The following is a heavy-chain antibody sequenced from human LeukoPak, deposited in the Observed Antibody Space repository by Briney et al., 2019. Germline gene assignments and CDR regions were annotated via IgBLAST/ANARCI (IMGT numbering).Heavy chain of an antibody. Sequence: GASVKVSCKASGGTFSSYAISWVRQAPGQGLEWMGGIIPIFGTANYAQKFQGRVTITADESTSTAYMELSSLRSEDTAVYYCARFLRFLEWSYYYYYMDVWGKGTTVTVSS. CDR1: GGTFSSYA. CDR2: IIPIFGTA. J-gene: IGHJ6*03. CDR3: ARFLRFLEWSYYYYYMDV. V-gene: IGHV1-69*13. D-gene: IGHD3-3*01.